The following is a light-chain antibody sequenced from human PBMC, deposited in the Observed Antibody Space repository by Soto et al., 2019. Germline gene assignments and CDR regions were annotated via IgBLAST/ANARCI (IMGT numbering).Light chain of an antibody. V-gene: IGLV2-23*02. J-gene: IGLJ1*01. CDR3: CSFTSINTYV. CDR2: GVS. CDR1: FSDIGRYEF. Sequence: QSVLTQPASVSGSPGQSITISCAGTFSDIGRYEFVSWYQQHPGKAPKVLIYGVSKRPSGVSNRFSGSKSGNTASLTISGLQAEDESDYYCCSFTSINTYVFGTGTRSPS.